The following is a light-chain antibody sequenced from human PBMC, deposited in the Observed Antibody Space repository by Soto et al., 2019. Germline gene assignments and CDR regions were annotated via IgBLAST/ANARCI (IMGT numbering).Light chain of an antibody. Sequence: QSVLTQPPSASGSPGQSVTISCTGTNSDVGAYNYVSWYQQHPGKVPKLMIYEVSKRPSGVPDRFSGSKSGNTASLLVSGLQSEDEDDYYCSSYGGSNNLVFGGGTKLTVL. J-gene: IGLJ2*01. CDR1: NSDVGAYNY. V-gene: IGLV2-8*01. CDR3: SSYGGSNNLV. CDR2: EVS.